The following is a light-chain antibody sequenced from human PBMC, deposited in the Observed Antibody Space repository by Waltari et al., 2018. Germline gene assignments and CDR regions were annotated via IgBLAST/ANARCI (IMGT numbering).Light chain of an antibody. J-gene: IGKJ2*01. V-gene: IGKV1-39*01. CDR1: QSISSY. CDR3: QQSYSSPYT. Sequence: DIQMTQSPSSLSASVGDRVTITCRASQSISSYLNWYQQKPRKAPKLLIYAASSLQSEVPSRFSGGGSGTDFTLTISSLQPEDFATYYCQQSYSSPYTFGQGTKLEIK. CDR2: AAS.